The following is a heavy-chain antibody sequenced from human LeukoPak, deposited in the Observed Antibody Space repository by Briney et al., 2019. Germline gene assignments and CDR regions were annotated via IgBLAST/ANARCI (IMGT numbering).Heavy chain of an antibody. Sequence: PPETLSLTCTVSAGSISSGDDYWSWIRQPPVNGLEWIGYIYYRGSTYYNPSLKSRVTMSVDMSKSQLSLKVCTVTAADTALFPRARASGELRFDYWGQGTLVTVSS. V-gene: IGHV4-30-4*08. CDR2: IYYRGST. CDR3: ARASGELRFDY. CDR1: AGSISSGDDY. J-gene: IGHJ4*02. D-gene: IGHD1-26*01.